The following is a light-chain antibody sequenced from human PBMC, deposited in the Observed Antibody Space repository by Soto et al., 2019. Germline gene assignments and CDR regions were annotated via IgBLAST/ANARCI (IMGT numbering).Light chain of an antibody. CDR3: QVWDSTRDHVV. CDR1: NIGSRS. Sequence: SYELTQPPSVSVAPGQTASISCGENNIGSRSVHWYQQKPGQAPVLVVHDDSDRPSGIPERFSGSNSGNTATLTISRVEDGDEADYYCQVWDSTRDHVVFGTGTQLTV. J-gene: IGLJ1*01. V-gene: IGLV3-21*02. CDR2: DDS.